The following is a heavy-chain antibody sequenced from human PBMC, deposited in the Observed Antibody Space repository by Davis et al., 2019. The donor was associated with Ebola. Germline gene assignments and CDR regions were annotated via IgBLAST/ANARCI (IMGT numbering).Heavy chain of an antibody. Sequence: PGGSLRLSCAASGFTFTTYRMSWVRQAPGKGLEWVTFIQYDGSNKDYADSVKGRFTISRDNSKNTLYLQINSLRPEDTAVYYCAKDDTPMDVWGPGTTVTVSS. CDR2: IQYDGSNK. D-gene: IGHD2-2*02. CDR1: GFTFTTYR. J-gene: IGHJ6*02. V-gene: IGHV3-30*02. CDR3: AKDDTPMDV.